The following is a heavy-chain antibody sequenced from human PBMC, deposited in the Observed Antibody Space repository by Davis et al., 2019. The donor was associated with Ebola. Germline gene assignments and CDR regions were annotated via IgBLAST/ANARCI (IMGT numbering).Heavy chain of an antibody. CDR3: ARTVPHSSGYPN. CDR2: IYSGGST. V-gene: IGHV3-66*01. D-gene: IGHD3-22*01. Sequence: ESPKISCASSGFFVSNNYISRGRHAPGKGLEWVSVIYSGGSTYYADSVKGRFTISRDNSKNTLYLQMNSLRAEDTAVYYCARTVPHSSGYPNWGQGTLVTVSS. J-gene: IGHJ4*02. CDR1: GFFVSNNY.